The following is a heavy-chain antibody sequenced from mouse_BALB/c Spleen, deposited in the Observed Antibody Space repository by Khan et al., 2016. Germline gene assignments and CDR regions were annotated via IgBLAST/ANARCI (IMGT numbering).Heavy chain of an antibody. CDR2: INTNTGEP. D-gene: IGHD2-13*01. CDR1: EYIFTNYG. CDR3: ARPGDYPYYAMGY. J-gene: IGHJ4*01. Sequence: QIQLVQSGPELKKPGETVKISCKASEYIFTNYGMNWVKQAPGKGLKWMGWINTNTGEPTYAEEFKGRFAFSLEASARTAYLQINNLKNEDSATYFCARPGDYPYYAMGYWGQGTSVTVSS. V-gene: IGHV9-3*02.